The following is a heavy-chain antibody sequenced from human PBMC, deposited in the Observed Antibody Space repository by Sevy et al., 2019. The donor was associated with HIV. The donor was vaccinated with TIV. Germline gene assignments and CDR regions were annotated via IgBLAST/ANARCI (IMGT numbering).Heavy chain of an antibody. J-gene: IGHJ3*02. CDR3: ARDLNPITMVRGVIITAGGAFDI. CDR1: GGTFSSYA. Sequence: ASVKVSCKASGGTFSSYAISWVRQAPGQGLEWMGGIIPIFGTANYAQKFQGRVTITADESTSTAYMELSSLRSEDTAVYYCARDLNPITMVRGVIITAGGAFDIWGQGTMVNVSS. CDR2: IIPIFGTA. V-gene: IGHV1-69*13. D-gene: IGHD3-10*01.